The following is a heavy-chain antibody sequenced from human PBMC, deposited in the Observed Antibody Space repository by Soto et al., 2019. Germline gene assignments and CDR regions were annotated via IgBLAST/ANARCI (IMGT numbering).Heavy chain of an antibody. Sequence: LSLTCTVSGASISGFYWSWIRKSAGKGLEWIGRIYATGTTDYNPALKSRVMMLVDTSKKQFSLKLRSVTAADTAVYYCVRDGTKPLRDWFDHWGQGISVTSPQ. CDR1: GASISGFY. J-gene: IGHJ5*02. D-gene: IGHD1-1*01. CDR2: IYATGTT. CDR3: VRDGTKPLRDWFDH. V-gene: IGHV4-4*07.